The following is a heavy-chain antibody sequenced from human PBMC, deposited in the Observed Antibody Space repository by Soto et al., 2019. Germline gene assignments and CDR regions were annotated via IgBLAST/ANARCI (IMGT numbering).Heavy chain of an antibody. D-gene: IGHD3-22*01. CDR2: ISYDGSNK. Sequence: QVQLVESGGGVVQPGRSLRLSCAASGFTFSSYGMHWVRQAPGKGLEWVAVISYDGSNKYYADSVKGRFTISRDNSKNTLYLQMNSLRAEDTAVYYCAKNHYYYDSSGYYSDYYYGMDVWGQGTTVTVSS. CDR1: GFTFSSYG. V-gene: IGHV3-30*18. J-gene: IGHJ6*02. CDR3: AKNHYYYDSSGYYSDYYYGMDV.